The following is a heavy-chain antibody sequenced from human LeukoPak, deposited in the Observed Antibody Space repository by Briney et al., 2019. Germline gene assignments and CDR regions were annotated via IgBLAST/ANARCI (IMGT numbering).Heavy chain of an antibody. CDR2: INHSGST. D-gene: IGHD6-6*01. CDR1: GGSFSGYY. V-gene: IGHV4-34*01. Sequence: SETLSLTCAVYGGSFSGYYWSWIRQPPGKGLEWIGEINHSGSTNYNPSLKSRVTISVDTSKNQFSLKVSSVTAADAAVYYCARRIAARPRGYWFDPWGQGTLVTVSS. CDR3: ARRIAARPRGYWFDP. J-gene: IGHJ5*02.